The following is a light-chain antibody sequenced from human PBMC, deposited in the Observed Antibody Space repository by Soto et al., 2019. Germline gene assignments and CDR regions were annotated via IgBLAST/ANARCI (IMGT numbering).Light chain of an antibody. J-gene: IGKJ5*01. CDR3: KQANSFQIT. CDR1: QGISTW. V-gene: IGKV1-12*01. CDR2: GAY. Sequence: EIQMTQSPSSVSACVGDRVTMACRASQGISTWLAWYQQKAGKAPNLLIYGAYNLHSGVPSRFSGSGSGTNGTLTIRSLQPEEVATDYGKQANSFQITVGQGTQLEIK.